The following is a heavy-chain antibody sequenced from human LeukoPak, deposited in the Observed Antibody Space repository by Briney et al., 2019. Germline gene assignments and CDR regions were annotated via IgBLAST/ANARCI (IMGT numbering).Heavy chain of an antibody. CDR3: ARVGSGNSYYFPY. J-gene: IGHJ4*02. CDR1: GGSITTFY. V-gene: IGHV4-59*01. CDR2: FSYTGNT. Sequence: SETLSLTCFASGGSITTFYWSWIRQPPGKGLEWIGYFSYTGNTDYNLSLKSRVTISVDTSKNQFSLNLTSVTAADTAVYYCARVGSGNSYYFPYWGQGTLVTVSS. D-gene: IGHD4-23*01.